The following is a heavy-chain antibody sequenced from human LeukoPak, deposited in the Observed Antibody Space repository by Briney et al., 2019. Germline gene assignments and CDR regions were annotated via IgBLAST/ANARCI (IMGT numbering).Heavy chain of an antibody. J-gene: IGHJ4*02. D-gene: IGHD4-17*01. Sequence: GGSLRLSCAASTFTFSSYSMNWVRQAPGKGLEWISYISSSGRTIYYADSVKGRFTISRDNAKNSLDLQMNSLRAEDTAVYYCAKGTGLLRLDYWGQGTLVTVSS. V-gene: IGHV3-48*01. CDR2: ISSSGRTI. CDR3: AKGTGLLRLDY. CDR1: TFTFSSYS.